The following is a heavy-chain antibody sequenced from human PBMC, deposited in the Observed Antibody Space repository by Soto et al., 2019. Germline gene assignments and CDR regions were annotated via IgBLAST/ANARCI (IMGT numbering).Heavy chain of an antibody. Sequence: GGSLRLSCAASGFTFSNAWMSWVRQAPGKGLEWVGRIKSKTDGGTTDYAAPVKGRFTISRDDSKNTLYLQMNSLKTEDTAVYYCTTDLYDYVWGSYRYEDDYWGQGTLVTVSS. D-gene: IGHD3-16*02. V-gene: IGHV3-15*01. J-gene: IGHJ4*02. CDR2: IKSKTDGGTT. CDR3: TTDLYDYVWGSYRYEDDY. CDR1: GFTFSNAW.